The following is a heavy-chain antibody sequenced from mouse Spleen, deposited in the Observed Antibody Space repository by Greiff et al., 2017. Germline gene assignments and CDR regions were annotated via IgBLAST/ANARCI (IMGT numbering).Heavy chain of an antibody. CDR2: IWAGGST. J-gene: IGHJ4*01. CDR1: GFSLTSYG. V-gene: IGHV2-9*02. D-gene: IGHD2-1*01. CDR3: ASYGNSYYYAMDY. Sequence: VNVVESGPGLVAPSQSLSITCTVSGFSLTSYGVHWVRQPPGKGLEWLGVIWAGGSTNYNSALMSRLSISEDNSKSQVFLKMNSLQTDDTAMYYCASYGNSYYYAMDYWGQGTSVTVSS.